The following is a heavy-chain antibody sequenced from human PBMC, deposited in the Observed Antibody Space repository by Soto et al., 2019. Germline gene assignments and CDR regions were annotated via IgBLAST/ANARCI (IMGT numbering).Heavy chain of an antibody. CDR3: ARPRTTATTKGYDY. V-gene: IGHV1-69*01. J-gene: IGHJ4*02. CDR1: GGTFSSYP. Sequence: QVQLVQSGAEVKKPGSSVKVSCKASGGTFSSYPLTWVRQAPGQGREWMGGIIPIFGIVNSAQKFQGRVSITADEYTSTAYMELSSLTSEDTALYYCARPRTTATTKGYDYWGQGTLVTVSS. D-gene: IGHD1-1*01. CDR2: IIPIFGIV.